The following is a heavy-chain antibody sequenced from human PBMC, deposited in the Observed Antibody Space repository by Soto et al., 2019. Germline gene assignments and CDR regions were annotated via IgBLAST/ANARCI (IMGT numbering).Heavy chain of an antibody. CDR1: GYTFTSYG. Sequence: ASVKVSCRASGYTFTSYGISWVRQAPGQGLEWMGWISAYNGNTNYAQKLQGRVTMTTDTSTSTAYMELRSLRSDDTAVYYCARRLLPDNWFDPWGQGALVTVSS. J-gene: IGHJ5*02. CDR2: ISAYNGNT. CDR3: ARRLLPDNWFDP. D-gene: IGHD2-15*01. V-gene: IGHV1-18*04.